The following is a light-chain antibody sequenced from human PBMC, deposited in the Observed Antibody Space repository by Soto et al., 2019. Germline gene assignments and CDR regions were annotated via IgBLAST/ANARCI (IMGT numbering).Light chain of an antibody. CDR1: TSDVGDYNY. CDR2: DVT. J-gene: IGLJ1*01. Sequence: QSALTQPRSVSGSPGQSVTISCTATTSDVGDYNYVSWYQQHPGKAPRLIIYDVTKRPSGVPDRFSGSKSGDTASLTISGLQAEDEANYYCNSYTTSNTRQIVFGTGTKLTVL. CDR3: NSYTTSNTRQIV. V-gene: IGLV2-11*01.